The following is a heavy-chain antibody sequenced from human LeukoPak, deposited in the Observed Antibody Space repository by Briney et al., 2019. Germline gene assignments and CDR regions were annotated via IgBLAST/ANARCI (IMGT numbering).Heavy chain of an antibody. D-gene: IGHD3-16*02. J-gene: IGHJ4*02. Sequence: ASVKVSCKTSGYTFTDYYMHWVRQAPGQGLEWMGWIDSNSGGPKYAQKFQGRVTMTRDTSISTAYMELSRLRSDDTAVYYCARGLYDYVWGSYRYTYPYFDYWGQGTLVTVSS. V-gene: IGHV1-2*02. CDR1: GYTFTDYY. CDR3: ARGLYDYVWGSYRYTYPYFDY. CDR2: IDSNSGGP.